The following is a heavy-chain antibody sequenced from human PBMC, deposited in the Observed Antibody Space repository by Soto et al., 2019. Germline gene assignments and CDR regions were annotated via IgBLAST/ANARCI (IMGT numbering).Heavy chain of an antibody. D-gene: IGHD3-22*01. V-gene: IGHV1-18*04. CDR3: ARDFYDSSGH. CDR1: GYTFTSYG. Sequence: ASVKLTSKASGYTFTSYGLSWVRQAPGQGLEWMGWISAYNGNTNYAQKLQGRVTMTTDTSTSTAYMELRSLRSDDTAVYYCARDFYDSSGHWGQGALVTVSS. CDR2: ISAYNGNT. J-gene: IGHJ4*02.